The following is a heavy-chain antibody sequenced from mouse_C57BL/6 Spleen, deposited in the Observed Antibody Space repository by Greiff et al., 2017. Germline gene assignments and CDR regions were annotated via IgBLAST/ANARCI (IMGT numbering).Heavy chain of an antibody. CDR2: IDPEDGAT. V-gene: IGHV14-1*01. Sequence: VQLQQSGAELVRPGASVKLSCTASGFNIKDYYMHWVKQRPEQGLEWIGRIDPEDGATEYAPKFQGKATMTADTSSNTAYLQLSSLTSEDTAVYYCTTGSSGYAFDYGGQGTTLPVSS. J-gene: IGHJ2*01. CDR3: TTGSSGYAFDY. D-gene: IGHD3-2*02. CDR1: GFNIKDYY.